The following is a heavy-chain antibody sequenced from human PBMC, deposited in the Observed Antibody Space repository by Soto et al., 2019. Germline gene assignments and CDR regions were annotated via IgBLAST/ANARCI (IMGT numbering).Heavy chain of an antibody. CDR3: ARVWKWSRGDSNSDY. D-gene: IGHD2-21*02. J-gene: IGHJ4*02. CDR2: IYYSGST. CDR1: GGSISSGGYY. V-gene: IGHV4-31*03. Sequence: PSETLSLTCTVSGGSISSGGYYWSWIRQHPGKGLEWIGYIYYSGSTYYNPSLKSRVTISVDTSKNQFSLKLSPVTAADTAVYYCARVWKWSRGDSNSDYWGQGTLVTVSS.